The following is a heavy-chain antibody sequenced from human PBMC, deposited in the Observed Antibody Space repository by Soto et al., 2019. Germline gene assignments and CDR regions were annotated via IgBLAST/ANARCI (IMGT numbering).Heavy chain of an antibody. Sequence: SETLSLTCTVSGGSISSSSCHWGWIRQPPGKGLEWIASIKYSGTTFYNPSLKSRVTLSVDTSKNQFSLKLSSVTAADTAVYYCARHRNWLQSPTYLDLWGPGTLVTVSS. CDR1: GGSISSSSCH. CDR2: IKYSGTT. CDR3: ARHRNWLQSPTYLDL. D-gene: IGHD5-12*01. J-gene: IGHJ4*02. V-gene: IGHV4-39*01.